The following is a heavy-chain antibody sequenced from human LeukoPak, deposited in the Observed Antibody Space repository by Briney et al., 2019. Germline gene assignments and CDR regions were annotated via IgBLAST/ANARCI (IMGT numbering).Heavy chain of an antibody. CDR1: GYTFTSYG. CDR2: ISAYNGNT. V-gene: IGHV1-18*01. J-gene: IGHJ4*02. D-gene: IGHD3-9*01. CDR3: ARLTGGILTGYYTDY. Sequence: GASVKVSCKASGYTFTSYGISWVRQAPGQGLEWMGWISAYNGNTNYAQKLQGRVTMTTDTSTSTAYMELRSLRSDDTAVYYCARLTGGILTGYYTDYWGQGTLVTVSS.